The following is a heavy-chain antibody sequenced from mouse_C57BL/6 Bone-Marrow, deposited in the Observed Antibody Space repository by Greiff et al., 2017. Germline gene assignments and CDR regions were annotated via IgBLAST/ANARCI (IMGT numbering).Heavy chain of an antibody. CDR3: ARKDDYYFDY. CDR2: ISSGSSTI. CDR1: GFTFSDYG. D-gene: IGHD2-4*01. J-gene: IGHJ2*01. V-gene: IGHV5-17*01. Sequence: EVQLVESGGGLVKPGGSLKLSCAASGFTFSDYGMHWVRQAPEKGLEWVAYISSGSSTIYYADTVKGRFTISRDNAKNTLFLQMTRLTSEDPAMYYCARKDDYYFDYWGQGTTLTVSS.